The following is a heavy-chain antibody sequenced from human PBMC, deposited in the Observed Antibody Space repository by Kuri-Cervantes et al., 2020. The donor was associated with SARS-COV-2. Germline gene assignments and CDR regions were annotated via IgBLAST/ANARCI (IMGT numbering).Heavy chain of an antibody. J-gene: IGHJ6*02. V-gene: IGHV3-66*02. Sequence: GGSLRLSCAASGFIVSNSYMSWVRQAPGKGLEWVSIIYAGGGTYYADSVKGQFTISRDISKNTVFLQMNRLRPEDTAVYYCARDPVVVAAADWDGMDVWGQGTTVTVSS. D-gene: IGHD2-15*01. CDR1: GFIVSNSY. CDR3: ARDPVVVAAADWDGMDV. CDR2: IYAGGGT.